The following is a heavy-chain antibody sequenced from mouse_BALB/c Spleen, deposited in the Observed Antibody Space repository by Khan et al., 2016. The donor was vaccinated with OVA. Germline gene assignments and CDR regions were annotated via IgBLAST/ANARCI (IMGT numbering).Heavy chain of an antibody. CDR1: GYPLTSYW. J-gene: IGHJ3*01. D-gene: IGHD1-1*01. CDR3: VRSFHYGSSTWLSY. CDR2: IDPSDSYT. V-gene: IGHV1-69*02. Sequence: VQLQESGAELVKPGASVKLSCKASGYPLTSYWLHWVKQRPGQGPEWIGEIDPSDSYTNYNQKFEGRATLTVDKSSSTTYMYLSRLTSEDSAVYYCVRSFHYGSSTWLSYWGQGTLVTVSS.